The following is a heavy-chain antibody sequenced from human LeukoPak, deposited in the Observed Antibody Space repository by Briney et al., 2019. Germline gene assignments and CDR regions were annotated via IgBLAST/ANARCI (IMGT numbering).Heavy chain of an antibody. J-gene: IGHJ3*02. CDR3: ASLYYYDSSGYYSHAFDI. V-gene: IGHV4-31*03. CDR2: IYYSGST. Sequence: PSETLSLTCTVSGGSISSGGYYWSWIRQHPGKGLEWIGYIYYSGSTYYNPSLKSRVTISVDTSKNQFSLKLSSVTAADTAVYYCASLYYYDSSGYYSHAFDIWGQGTMVTVSS. D-gene: IGHD3-22*01. CDR1: GGSISSGGYY.